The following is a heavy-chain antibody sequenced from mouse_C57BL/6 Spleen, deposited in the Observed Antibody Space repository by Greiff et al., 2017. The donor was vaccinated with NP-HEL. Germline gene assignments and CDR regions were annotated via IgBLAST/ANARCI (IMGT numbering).Heavy chain of an antibody. Sequence: VQLQQSGPELVKPGASVKISCKASGYAFSSSWMNWVKQRPGKGLEWIGRIYPGDGDTNYNGKFKGKATLTADKSSSTAYMQLSSLTSEDSAVYFCARGRGRWYFDVWGTGTTVTVSS. CDR3: ARGRGRWYFDV. J-gene: IGHJ1*03. CDR1: GYAFSSSW. CDR2: IYPGDGDT. V-gene: IGHV1-82*01.